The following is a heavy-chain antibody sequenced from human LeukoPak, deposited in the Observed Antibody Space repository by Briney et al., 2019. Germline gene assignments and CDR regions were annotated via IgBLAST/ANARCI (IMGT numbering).Heavy chain of an antibody. V-gene: IGHV1-69*01. CDR2: IIPIFGTA. CDR3: ASSGYYYVPDY. CDR1: GGTFSSYA. D-gene: IGHD3-22*01. Sequence: SVKVSCKASGGTFSSYAISWVRQAPGQGLEWMGGIIPIFGTANYAQKFQGRVTITADESTSTAYLELSSLRSEDTAVYYCASSGYYYVPDYWGQGTLVTVSS. J-gene: IGHJ4*02.